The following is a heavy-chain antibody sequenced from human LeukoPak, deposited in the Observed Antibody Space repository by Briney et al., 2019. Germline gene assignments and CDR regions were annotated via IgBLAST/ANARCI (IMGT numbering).Heavy chain of an antibody. V-gene: IGHV3-33*01. CDR2: MWFDGSRE. Sequence: GGSLRLSCAASGFAFSYYGMHWVRRAPGKAPEWVAVMWFDGSREHYADSVKGRFTISRDISKNILYLQMHSLRAEDTAVYYCARGGAYCGGDCSAYFDYWGQGTLVTVSS. CDR1: GFAFSYYG. CDR3: ARGGAYCGGDCSAYFDY. J-gene: IGHJ4*02. D-gene: IGHD2-21*02.